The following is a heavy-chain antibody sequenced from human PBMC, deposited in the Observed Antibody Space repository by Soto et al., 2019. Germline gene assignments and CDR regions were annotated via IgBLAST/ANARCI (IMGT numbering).Heavy chain of an antibody. CDR2: ISYDGSNK. V-gene: IGHV3-30-3*01. Sequence: QVQLVESGGGVVQPGRSLRLSCAASGFTFSSYAMHWVRQAPGKGLEWVAVISYDGSNKYYADSVKGRFTISRDNSTNTLYLQMNSLRTEDTAVYYCARPLWRDDYNWAYFDLWGRGTLVTVSS. J-gene: IGHJ2*01. CDR3: ARPLWRDDYNWAYFDL. D-gene: IGHD4-4*01. CDR1: GFTFSSYA.